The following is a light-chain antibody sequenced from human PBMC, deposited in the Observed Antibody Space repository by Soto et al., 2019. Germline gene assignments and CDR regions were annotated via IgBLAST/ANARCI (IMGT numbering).Light chain of an antibody. Sequence: IQLTQSPSSLSASVGXXVTXXXXASQGISSYLAWYQQKPGKAPKLLIYAASTLQSGVPSRFSGSGSGTDFTLTISSLQPEDFATYYCQQLNSYPITFGQGTRLEIK. CDR1: QGISSY. CDR3: QQLNSYPIT. J-gene: IGKJ5*01. V-gene: IGKV1-9*01. CDR2: AAS.